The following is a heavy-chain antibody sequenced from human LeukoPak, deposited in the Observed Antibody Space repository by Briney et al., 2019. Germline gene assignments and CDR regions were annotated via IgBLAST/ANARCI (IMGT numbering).Heavy chain of an antibody. CDR1: GGSIRSPY. CDR2: IYYSGTT. J-gene: IGHJ4*02. V-gene: IGHV4-59*08. Sequence: SETLSLTCTVSGGSIRSPYWSWIRQPPGKGLEWIGYIYYSGTTNYNPSLKSRVTILVDTSKNQFSLNLSSVTAADTAVYYCARRGIAAAGYDYWGQGTLVTVSS. D-gene: IGHD6-13*01. CDR3: ARRGIAAAGYDY.